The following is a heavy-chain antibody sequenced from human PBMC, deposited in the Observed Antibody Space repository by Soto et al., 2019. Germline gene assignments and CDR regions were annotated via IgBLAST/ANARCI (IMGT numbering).Heavy chain of an antibody. CDR2: INPNSGGT. CDR1: GYTFTGYY. Sequence: ASVKVSCKASGYTFTGYYMPWVRPAPGQGLEWMGWINPNSGGTNYAQKFQGRVTMTRDTSISTAYMELIRLRSDDTAVYYCARDRIAASFSSLTAWGQGTLVTVSS. J-gene: IGHJ4*02. D-gene: IGHD6-13*01. CDR3: ARDRIAASFSSLTA. V-gene: IGHV1-2*02.